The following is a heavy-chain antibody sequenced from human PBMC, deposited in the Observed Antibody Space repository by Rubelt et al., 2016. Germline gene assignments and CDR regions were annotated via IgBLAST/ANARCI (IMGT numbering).Heavy chain of an antibody. D-gene: IGHD3-10*01. V-gene: IGHV1-18*01. CDR1: GYTFNSYG. J-gene: IGHJ6*02. CDR2: ISAYNGNT. CDR3: ARGTMVRGAPDV. Sequence: QVQLVQSGAEVKKPGASVKVSCKASGYTFNSYGISWVRQAPGPGLEWMGWISAYNGNTNYAQKLQGRGTMTTDTSTSTADMELRSRRSDDTAVYYCARGTMVRGAPDVWGQGTTVTVSS.